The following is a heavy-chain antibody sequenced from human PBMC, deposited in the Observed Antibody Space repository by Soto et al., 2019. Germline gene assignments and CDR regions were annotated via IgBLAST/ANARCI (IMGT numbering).Heavy chain of an antibody. J-gene: IGHJ6*03. CDR3: ARAVDCSSTSCYSKLYYYYYYMDV. Sequence: SETLSLTCTVSGGSISSYDWSWIRQPPGKGLEWIGYIYYSGSTNYNPSLKSRVTISVDTSKNQFSLKLSSVTAADTAVYYCARAVDCSSTSCYSKLYYYYYYMDVWGKGTTVTVSS. CDR1: GGSISSYD. D-gene: IGHD2-2*01. CDR2: IYYSGST. V-gene: IGHV4-59*01.